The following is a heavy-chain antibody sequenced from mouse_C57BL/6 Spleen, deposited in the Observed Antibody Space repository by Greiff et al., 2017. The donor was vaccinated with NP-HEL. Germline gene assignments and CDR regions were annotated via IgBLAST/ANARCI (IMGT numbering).Heavy chain of an antibody. D-gene: IGHD4-1*01. CDR1: GFTFSSYA. J-gene: IGHJ2*01. CDR2: ISDGGSYT. Sequence: EVKLVESGGGLVKPGGSLKLSCAASGFTFSSYAMSWVRQTPEKRLEWVATISDGGSYTYYPDNVKGRFTISRDNAKNNLYLQMSHLKSEDTAMYYCAREGWDEAYWGQGTTLTVSS. V-gene: IGHV5-4*01. CDR3: AREGWDEAY.